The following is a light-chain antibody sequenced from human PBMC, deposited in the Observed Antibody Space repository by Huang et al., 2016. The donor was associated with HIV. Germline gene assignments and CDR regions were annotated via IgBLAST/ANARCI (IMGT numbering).Light chain of an antibody. J-gene: IGKJ2*01. CDR3: QQSYRTPRT. Sequence: DIQMTQFPTSLSASVEDRVTITCRAGQAIDKYLNWYQQKSGRASRLLIYGASKLQSGVPSRFSCRASGTHFSLTINSLQPDDSAIYYCQQSYRTPRTFGQGTNLEI. V-gene: IGKV1-39*01. CDR2: GAS. CDR1: QAIDKY.